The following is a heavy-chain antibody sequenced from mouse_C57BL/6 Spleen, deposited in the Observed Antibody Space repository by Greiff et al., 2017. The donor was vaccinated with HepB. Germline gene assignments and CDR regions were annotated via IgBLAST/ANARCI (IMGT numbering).Heavy chain of an antibody. CDR1: GYTFTSYW. Sequence: QVQLKQPGAELVMPGASVKLSCKASGYTFTSYWMHWVKQRPGQGLEWIGEIDPSDSYTNYNQKFKGKSTLTVDKSSSTAYMQLSSLTSEDSAVYYCACQGYYAMDYWGQGTSVTVSS. V-gene: IGHV1-69*01. CDR2: IDPSDSYT. CDR3: ACQGYYAMDY. J-gene: IGHJ4*01. D-gene: IGHD6-1*01.